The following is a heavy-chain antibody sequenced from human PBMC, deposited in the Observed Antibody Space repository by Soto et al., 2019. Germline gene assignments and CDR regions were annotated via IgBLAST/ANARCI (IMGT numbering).Heavy chain of an antibody. V-gene: IGHV1-69*12. Sequence: QVQLVQSGAEVKKPGSSVKVSCKASGGTFSSYAISWVRQAPGQGLEWMGGIIPMFGTADYAQKFQGRVTITADESTSTAYMELSSLRSEDTAVYYCASHYYDSSGHNYYCGMDVWGQGTTVTVSS. CDR2: IIPMFGTA. J-gene: IGHJ6*02. CDR3: ASHYYDSSGHNYYCGMDV. CDR1: GGTFSSYA. D-gene: IGHD3-22*01.